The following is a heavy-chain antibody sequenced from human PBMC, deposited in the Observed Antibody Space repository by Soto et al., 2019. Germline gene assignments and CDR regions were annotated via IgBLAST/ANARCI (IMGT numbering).Heavy chain of an antibody. CDR1: GDSVSSNSAA. D-gene: IGHD3-3*01. J-gene: IGHJ6*02. V-gene: IGHV6-1*01. CDR3: ARETYDLFIYYYYGMDV. Sequence: SQTLSLTCAISGDSVSSNSAAWNWIRQSPSRGLEWLGRTYYRSKWYNDYAVSVKSRITINPDTSKNQFSLQLNSVTPEDTAVYYCARETYDLFIYYYYGMDVWGQGTTVTVSS. CDR2: TYYRSKWYN.